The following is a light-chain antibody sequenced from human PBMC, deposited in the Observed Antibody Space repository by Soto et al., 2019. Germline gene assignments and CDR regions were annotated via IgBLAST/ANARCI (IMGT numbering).Light chain of an antibody. CDR1: QSVRSN. CDR3: QQYDNWPLT. J-gene: IGKJ4*01. CDR2: GAS. Sequence: EILMTQSPATLSVSPGEGVTLSCRAGQSVRSNLAWYRQRPGQAPKLLIYGASIRATGMPARFSGSGSETEFTLTISSLQSEDFAVYYCQQYDNWPLTFGGGTKVEIK. V-gene: IGKV3-15*01.